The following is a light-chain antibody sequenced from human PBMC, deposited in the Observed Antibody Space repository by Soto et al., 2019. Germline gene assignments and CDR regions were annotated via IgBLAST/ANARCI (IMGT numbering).Light chain of an antibody. J-gene: IGKJ1*01. V-gene: IGKV3-15*01. CDR3: QQYNNWLWT. Sequence: EIVMTQSPATLSVSPGEGATLSCRASQNIRSKLAWYQQKPGQAPRLLIYGASTRATGIPARFSGSGSGTEFTLTISSLQSEDFAVYYCQQYNNWLWTFGQGTKVDIK. CDR1: QNIRSK. CDR2: GAS.